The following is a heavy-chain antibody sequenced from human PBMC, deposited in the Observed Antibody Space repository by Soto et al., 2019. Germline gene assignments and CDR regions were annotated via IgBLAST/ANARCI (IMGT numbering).Heavy chain of an antibody. CDR3: VRNINLGVVGTLNY. V-gene: IGHV3-23*01. CDR1: GFTFSSCA. J-gene: IGHJ4*02. CDR2: ISGGGGST. Sequence: EVQLLESGGGLVQPGGSLRLACAASGFTFSSCAMSWVRQAPGKGLEWVSGISGGGGSTYYADSVKGRFTVSRSNSKSMMYLQMDSLRAEDTALYYCVRNINLGVVGTLNYWGQGTLVTVSS. D-gene: IGHD3-3*01.